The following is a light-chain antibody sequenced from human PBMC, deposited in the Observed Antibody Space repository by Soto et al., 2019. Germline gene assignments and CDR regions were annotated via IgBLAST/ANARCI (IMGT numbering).Light chain of an antibody. CDR1: SSNTGPNA. CDR3: AAWDDSLNGLV. J-gene: IGLJ1*01. CDR2: NTN. Sequence: QSVLTQPPSASGTPGQKGTISCSGSSSNTGPNAVNWYQQLPGTAPKLLLYNTNQRPAGVSDRFSGSESGTSASLAISGRQSVDEAEYHCAAWDDSLNGLVFGTGTKRTGL. V-gene: IGLV1-44*01.